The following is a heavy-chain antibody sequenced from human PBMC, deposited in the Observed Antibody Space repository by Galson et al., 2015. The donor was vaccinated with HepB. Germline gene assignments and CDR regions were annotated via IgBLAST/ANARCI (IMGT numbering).Heavy chain of an antibody. CDR1: GFTFSSYS. CDR2: ISSSSSYI. CDR3: ARDRSYYDFWSGYSGYYGMNV. V-gene: IGHV3-21*01. Sequence: SLRLSCAASGFTFSSYSMNWVRQAPGKGLEWVSSISSSSSYIYYADSVKGRFTISRDNAKNSLYLQMNSLRAEDTAVYYCARDRSYYDFWSGYSGYYGMNVWGQGTTVTVSS. J-gene: IGHJ6*02. D-gene: IGHD3-3*01.